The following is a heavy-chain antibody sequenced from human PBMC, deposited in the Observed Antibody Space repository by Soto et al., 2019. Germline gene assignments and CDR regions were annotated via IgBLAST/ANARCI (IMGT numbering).Heavy chain of an antibody. D-gene: IGHD4-17*01. CDR1: GGSISSSSYY. J-gene: IGHJ6*02. CDR2: IYYSGST. Sequence: QLQLQESGPGLVKPSETLSLTCTVSGGSISSSSYYWGWIRQPPGKGLEWIGSIYYSGSTYYNPSLKSRVTISVDTSKNQCSLKLSSVTAADTAVYYCARQPIGDHGGYYYGMDVWGQGTTVTVSS. CDR3: ARQPIGDHGGYYYGMDV. V-gene: IGHV4-39*01.